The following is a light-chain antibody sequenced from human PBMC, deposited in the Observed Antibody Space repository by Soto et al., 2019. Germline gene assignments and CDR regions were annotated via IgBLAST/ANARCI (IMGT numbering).Light chain of an antibody. CDR3: QQYNNWPPFT. CDR2: GTS. CDR1: QSGNSN. V-gene: IGKV3-15*01. Sequence: EIVMAQSPATLSVSPGERATLSCRASQSGNSNLAWYQQKPCQSPRLLIYGTSSRATGVPARFSGSGSGTEFTLTIRSLQSEDFAMYYCQQYNNWPPFTFGQGTRLEIQ. J-gene: IGKJ5*01.